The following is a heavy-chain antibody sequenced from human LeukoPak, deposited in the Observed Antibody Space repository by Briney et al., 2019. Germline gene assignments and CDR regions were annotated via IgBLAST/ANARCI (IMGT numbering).Heavy chain of an antibody. J-gene: IGHJ4*02. CDR2: INPSSNAA. Sequence: ASVKVSCKASGYTFTDYHIHWVRQAPGQGLEWMGWINPSSNAANYAQRFEGRVSLTRDTSISTADMVLTSLTSDDTGVYYCARSRELLDFDTWGQGTLVSVSS. CDR3: ARSRELLDFDT. D-gene: IGHD3-10*01. CDR1: GYTFTDYH. V-gene: IGHV1-2*02.